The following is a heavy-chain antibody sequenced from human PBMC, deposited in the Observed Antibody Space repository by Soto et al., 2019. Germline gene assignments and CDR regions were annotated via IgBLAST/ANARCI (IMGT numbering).Heavy chain of an antibody. V-gene: IGHV4-31*03. CDR1: GGSISSGGYY. J-gene: IGHJ4*02. CDR3: ARGRSSTSPYPIGY. Sequence: QVQLQEAGPGLVKPSQTLSLTCTVSGGSISSGGYYWSWIRQHPGKGLEWIGYIYYSGGTYYNPSLKSRVTISVDTSKNQFSLKLSAVTAADTAVYYCARGRSSTSPYPIGYWRQGTLVAFSS. CDR2: IYYSGGT. D-gene: IGHD2-2*01.